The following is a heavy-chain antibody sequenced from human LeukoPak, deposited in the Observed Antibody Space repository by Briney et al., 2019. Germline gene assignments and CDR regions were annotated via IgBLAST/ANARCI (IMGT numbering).Heavy chain of an antibody. Sequence: SETLSLTCTVSGGSISSSSYYWGWIRQPPGKGLEWIGSLHYTGSTYYNPSLKSRVTISADTSKKQFSLKLSSVTAADTAVYFCAPGSTQGNRGSWFDPWGQGTLVTVSS. CDR1: GGSISSSSYY. V-gene: IGHV4-39*01. CDR2: LHYTGST. CDR3: APGSTQGNRGSWFDP. D-gene: IGHD1-26*01. J-gene: IGHJ5*02.